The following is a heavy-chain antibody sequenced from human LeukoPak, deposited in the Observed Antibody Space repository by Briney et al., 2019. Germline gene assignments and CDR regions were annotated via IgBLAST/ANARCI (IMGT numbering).Heavy chain of an antibody. J-gene: IGHJ4*02. D-gene: IGHD3-16*01. V-gene: IGHV3-30*04. CDR1: GFSFRRYA. Sequence: PGRSLRLSCAASGFSFRRYAMRWVRQAPGKGLEWMTVISYDGSNTYYIDSVKGRFTISRDNSKNTLFLLMNSLRPEDTAMYYCARDGGGDYFDYWGQGTLVTVSS. CDR3: ARDGGGDYFDY. CDR2: ISYDGSNT.